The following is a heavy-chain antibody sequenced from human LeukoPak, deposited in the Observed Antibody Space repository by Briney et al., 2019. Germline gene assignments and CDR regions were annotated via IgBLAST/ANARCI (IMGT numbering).Heavy chain of an antibody. D-gene: IGHD6-13*01. V-gene: IGHV3-33*01. Sequence: GGSLRLSCAASGFTFSSYGMHWVRQAPGKGLEWVAVIWYDGSNKYYADSVKGRFTISRDNSKNTLYLQTNSLRAEDTAVYYCARDHDLGYSSSWLDYWGQGTLVTVSS. CDR1: GFTFSSYG. J-gene: IGHJ4*02. CDR2: IWYDGSNK. CDR3: ARDHDLGYSSSWLDY.